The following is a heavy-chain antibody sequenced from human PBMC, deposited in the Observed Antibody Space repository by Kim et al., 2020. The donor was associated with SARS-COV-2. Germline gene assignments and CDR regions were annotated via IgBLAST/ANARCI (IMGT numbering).Heavy chain of an antibody. Sequence: SETLSLTCTVSGSISSHTHHWGWIRQPPGKGLEWIGSIYYSGTTYYSPSLRSRVTISVDTSKNQFSLKLSSVSAADTAVYYCARHQWQHDSSGWVDQWGQGTLVTVSS. CDR3: ARHQWQHDSSGWVDQ. D-gene: IGHD3-22*01. J-gene: IGHJ4*02. CDR2: IYYSGTT. CDR1: GSISSHTHH. V-gene: IGHV4-39*01.